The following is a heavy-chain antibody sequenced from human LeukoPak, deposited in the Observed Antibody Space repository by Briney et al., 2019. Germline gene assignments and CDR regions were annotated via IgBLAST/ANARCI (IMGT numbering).Heavy chain of an antibody. CDR2: INPNSGAT. CDR1: GNTFTGYY. CDR3: ARGYSSAANRFDP. D-gene: IGHD6-25*01. J-gene: IGHJ5*02. Sequence: ASVKVSCKASGNTFTGYYIHWVRQAPGQGLEWMGWINPNSGATNYAQRFQGRVAMTRDTSISTAYLELSWLRSDDTAVFYCARGYSSAANRFDPWGQGTLVTVSS. V-gene: IGHV1-2*02.